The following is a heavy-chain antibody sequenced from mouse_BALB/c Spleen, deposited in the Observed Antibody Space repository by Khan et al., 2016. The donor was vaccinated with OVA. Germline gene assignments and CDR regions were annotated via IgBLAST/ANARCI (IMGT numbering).Heavy chain of an antibody. CDR2: IWGGGST. CDR1: GFSLSDYG. CDR3: ANGVWSYYYTLDY. V-gene: IGHV2-6-5*01. J-gene: IGHJ4*01. Sequence: VKLMESGPGLVAPSQNLSITCTVSGFSLSDYGVSWIRQPPGKGLEWLGVIWGGGSTYYNSALKSRLSISKDNSKSQVFLKMSSLQSDDTAMFYLANGVWSYYYTLDYWGQGTSVTVSS.